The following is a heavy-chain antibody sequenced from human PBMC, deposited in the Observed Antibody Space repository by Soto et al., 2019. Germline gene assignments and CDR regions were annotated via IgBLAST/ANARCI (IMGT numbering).Heavy chain of an antibody. Sequence: EVQLVESGRGLVQPGGSLRLSCAASGFTFSSYWMSWVRQAPGKGLEWVANIKQDGSEKYYVDSVKGRFTISRDNAKNSLYLQMNSLRAEDTAVYYCASLDSNTYYYYYGMDVWGQGTTVTVSS. J-gene: IGHJ6*02. CDR1: GFTFSSYW. CDR3: ASLDSNTYYYYYGMDV. V-gene: IGHV3-7*05. D-gene: IGHD4-4*01. CDR2: IKQDGSEK.